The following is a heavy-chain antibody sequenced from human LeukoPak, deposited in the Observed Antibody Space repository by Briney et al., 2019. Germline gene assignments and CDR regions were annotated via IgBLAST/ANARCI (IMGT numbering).Heavy chain of an antibody. D-gene: IGHD6-13*01. CDR1: EYTFTGYY. CDR3: ARDSSSWYDPYYYGMDV. J-gene: IGHJ6*02. V-gene: IGHV1-2*04. Sequence: ASVKVSCKASEYTFTGYYMHWVRQAPGQGLEWMGWINPNSGGTNYAQKFQGWVTMTRDTSISTAYMELSRLRSDDTAVYYCARDSSSWYDPYYYGMDVWAKGPRSPSP. CDR2: INPNSGGT.